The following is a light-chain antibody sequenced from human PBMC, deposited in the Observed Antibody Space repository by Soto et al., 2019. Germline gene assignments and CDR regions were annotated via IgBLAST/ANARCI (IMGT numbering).Light chain of an antibody. J-gene: IGKJ4*01. CDR1: QDISNY. Sequence: DIQMTQSRSSLSASVGDRVSITCQTIQDISNYLNWYQQKSGKAPELLIYDASNLETGVPSRFSGSGSGTDLTFTISSLQPEDIATYYCQQYDNLPLTFGGGTKVAIK. CDR2: DAS. V-gene: IGKV1-33*01. CDR3: QQYDNLPLT.